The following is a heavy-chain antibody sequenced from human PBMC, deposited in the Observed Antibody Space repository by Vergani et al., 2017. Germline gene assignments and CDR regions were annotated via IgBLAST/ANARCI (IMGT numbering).Heavy chain of an antibody. Sequence: EVQLLESGGGLVQPGGSLRLSCAASGFTFSSYAMSWVRQAPGKGLEWVSAISGSGGSTYYADSVKGRFTISRDNSKNTLYLQMNSLRAEDTAVYYFAKDGPGGYCSSTSCYTSRGYYYYGMDVWGQGTTVTVSS. CDR3: AKDGPGGYCSSTSCYTSRGYYYYGMDV. V-gene: IGHV3-23*01. CDR1: GFTFSSYA. CDR2: ISGSGGST. D-gene: IGHD2-2*02. J-gene: IGHJ6*02.